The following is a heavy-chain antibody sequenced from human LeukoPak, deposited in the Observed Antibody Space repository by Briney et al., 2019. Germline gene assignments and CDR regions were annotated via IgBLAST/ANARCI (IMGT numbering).Heavy chain of an antibody. CDR1: GGSFSGYY. CDR2: INHSGSP. CDR3: ARGRYYGSGSYYNVGSLFDY. V-gene: IGHV4-34*01. D-gene: IGHD3-10*01. Sequence: TSETLSLTRAVYGGSFSGYYWSWIRHPPGKGLEWIGEINHSGSPNYNPPLKSRVTKSVGTSKNQYSLKLSSVTAADTAVYYCARGRYYGSGSYYNVGSLFDYWGQGTLVTVSS. J-gene: IGHJ4*02.